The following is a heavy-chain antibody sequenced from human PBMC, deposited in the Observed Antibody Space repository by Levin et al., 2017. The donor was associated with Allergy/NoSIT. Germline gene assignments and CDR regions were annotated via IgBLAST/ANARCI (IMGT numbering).Heavy chain of an antibody. Sequence: QPGGSLRLSCAASGFPFSSFSMHWVRQAPGKGLEWVAVIWYEGRTKYYADSVKGRFTISRDNDKDTVDLQMNSLRADDTAVYYCVREGNFGDEIHWGQGTLVTVSS. J-gene: IGHJ4*02. CDR2: IWYEGRTK. V-gene: IGHV3-33*01. CDR3: VREGNFGDEIH. D-gene: IGHD3-10*01. CDR1: GFPFSSFS.